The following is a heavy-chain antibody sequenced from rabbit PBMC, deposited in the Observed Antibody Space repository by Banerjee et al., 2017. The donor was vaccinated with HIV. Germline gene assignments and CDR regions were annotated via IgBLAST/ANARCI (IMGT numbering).Heavy chain of an antibody. CDR1: GFSFSSRDN. J-gene: IGHJ3*01. V-gene: IGHV1S40*01. CDR2: IAGDSSGFT. Sequence: QSLEESGGDLVKPGASLTPTCTAPGFSFSSRDNMCWARQAPGKGLEWISCIAGDSSGFTYSATWAKGRFTCSVTSSTTVTLQMTSLTVADTATYFCARDTGTSFSSYGMDLWGQGTLVTVS. CDR3: ARDTGTSFSSYGMDL. D-gene: IGHD7-1*01.